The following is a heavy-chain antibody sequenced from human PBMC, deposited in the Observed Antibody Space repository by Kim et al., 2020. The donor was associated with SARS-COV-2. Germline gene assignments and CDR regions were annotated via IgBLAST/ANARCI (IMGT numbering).Heavy chain of an antibody. CDR3: ARGEYGMDV. CDR2: GNT. V-gene: IGHV7-4-1*02. Sequence: GNTTYAQGFTGRFVFSLDTSVSTAYLQISSLKAEDTAVYYCARGEYGMDVWGQGTTVTVSS. J-gene: IGHJ6*02.